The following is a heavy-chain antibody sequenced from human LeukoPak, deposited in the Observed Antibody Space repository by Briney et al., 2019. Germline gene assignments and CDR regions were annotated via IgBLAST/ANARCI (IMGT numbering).Heavy chain of an antibody. J-gene: IGHJ4*02. CDR3: ARAAAGLFNYYFDY. CDR1: GFTFSSYS. D-gene: IGHD6-13*01. CDR2: SRNKAQSYTT. Sequence: PGGSLRLSCAASGFTFSSYSMNWVRQAPGKGLEWVGRSRNKAQSYTTEFAASVKGRFTISRDDSKNALFLQMNSLKTEDTAVYYCARAAAGLFNYYFDYWGQGTLVTVSS. V-gene: IGHV3-72*01.